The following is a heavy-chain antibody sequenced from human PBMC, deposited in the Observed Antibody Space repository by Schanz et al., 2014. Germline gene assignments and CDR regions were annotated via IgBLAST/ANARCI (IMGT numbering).Heavy chain of an antibody. CDR1: GFTLSNSD. J-gene: IGHJ4*02. V-gene: IGHV3-13*01. Sequence: EVQLVESGGGFVQPGGSLGLSCAASGFTLSNSDMHWVRQGTGKGLEWVSTIGYLGDTYYPDSVKGRFTVSRDSGQNSLYLQMNSLRAGDTAVYYCARPRFDYGEVDYWGQGTLVTVSS. CDR2: IGYLGDT. CDR3: ARPRFDYGEVDY. D-gene: IGHD4-17*01.